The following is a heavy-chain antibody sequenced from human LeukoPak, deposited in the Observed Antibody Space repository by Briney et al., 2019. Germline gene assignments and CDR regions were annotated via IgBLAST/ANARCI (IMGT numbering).Heavy chain of an antibody. J-gene: IGHJ4*02. CDR3: AKDRWILRFFDWLLSN. Sequence: PGRSLRLSCAASGFTFSQYTMSWVRQAPGKGLEWVSAIVGGGETTFYADSVKGRFTISRDNSKNIMYLQMNSLRVEDTAVYYCAKDRWILRFFDWLLSNWGQGTLVTVSS. D-gene: IGHD3-9*01. CDR2: IVGGGETT. V-gene: IGHV3-23*01. CDR1: GFTFSQYT.